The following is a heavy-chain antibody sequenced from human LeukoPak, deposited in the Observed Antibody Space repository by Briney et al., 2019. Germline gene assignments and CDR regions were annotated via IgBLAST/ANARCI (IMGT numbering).Heavy chain of an antibody. J-gene: IGHJ4*02. CDR3: ARRYVRGARSPSFDY. CDR2: INHSGST. D-gene: IGHD3-10*01. CDR1: GGSFSGYY. V-gene: IGHV4-34*01. Sequence: PSETLSLTCAVYGGSFSGYYWSWIRQPPGKGLEWIGEINHSGSTNYNPSLKSRVTISVDTSKNQLSLKLSSVTAADTAVYYCARRYVRGARSPSFDYWGQGTLVTVSS.